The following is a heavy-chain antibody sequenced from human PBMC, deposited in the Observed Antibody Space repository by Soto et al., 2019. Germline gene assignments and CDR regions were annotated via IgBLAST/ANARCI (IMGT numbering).Heavy chain of an antibody. J-gene: IGHJ4*02. CDR2: IYSGGST. V-gene: IGHV3-66*01. D-gene: IGHD3-22*01. Sequence: APGKGLAWVSVIYSGGSTYYADSVKGRFTISRDNSKNTLYLQMNSLRAEDTAVYYCARDPLFDYDSSGYYHYWGQGTLFTVSS. CDR3: ARDPLFDYDSSGYYHY.